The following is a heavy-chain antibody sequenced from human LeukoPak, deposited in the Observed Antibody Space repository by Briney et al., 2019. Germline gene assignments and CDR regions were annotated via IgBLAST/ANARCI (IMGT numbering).Heavy chain of an antibody. J-gene: IGHJ6*02. CDR3: AKDMANQLLYDYGMDV. CDR1: GFTFDDYA. CDR2: ISWNSGSI. Sequence: GRSLRLSCAASGFTFDDYAMHWVRHAPGKGLEWVSGISWNSGSIVYADSVKGRFTISRDNAKNSLYLQMNSLRAEDTALYYCAKDMANQLLYDYGMDVWGQVTTVTVSS. D-gene: IGHD2-2*01. V-gene: IGHV3-9*01.